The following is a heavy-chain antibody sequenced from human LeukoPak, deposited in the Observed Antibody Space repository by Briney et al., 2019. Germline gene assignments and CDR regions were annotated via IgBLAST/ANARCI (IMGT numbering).Heavy chain of an antibody. J-gene: IGHJ6*02. CDR3: AKDLEHSGSPDGPSYGMDV. CDR2: ISYDGSNK. V-gene: IGHV3-30*18. Sequence: GGSLRLSCAASGFTFSSYGMHWVRQAPGKGLEWVAVISYDGSNKYYADSVKGRFTISRDNSKNTLYLQMNSLRAEDTAVYYCAKDLEHSGSPDGPSYGMDVWGQGTTVTVSS. CDR1: GFTFSSYG. D-gene: IGHD1-26*01.